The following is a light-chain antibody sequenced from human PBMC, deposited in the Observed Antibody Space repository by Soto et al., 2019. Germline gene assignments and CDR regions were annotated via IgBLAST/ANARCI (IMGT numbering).Light chain of an antibody. CDR1: SSDIGAYNF. CDR2: EVS. CDR3: SSYTSSNTDV. V-gene: IGLV2-14*01. J-gene: IGLJ1*01. Sequence: LTQPASVSGSPGQSITISCTGTSSDIGAYNFVSWYQHHPGKAPKLMIFEVSNRPLGASDRFSGTKSGNTASLTISGLQAEDEADYYCSSYTSSNTDVFGTGTKVTVL.